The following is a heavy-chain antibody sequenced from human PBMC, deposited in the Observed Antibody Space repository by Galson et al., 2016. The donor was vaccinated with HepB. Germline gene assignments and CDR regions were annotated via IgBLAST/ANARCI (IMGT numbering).Heavy chain of an antibody. Sequence: QSGAEVKKPGESLRISCKGSGYSFTNYWIIWVRQMPGKGLEWMGRIDPSDSYTNYSPSFQGHVTISPDTSISTAYLQWSSLNASDTAMYYCARPPVAGVEGSWFDPWGQGTLVTVSS. CDR3: ARPPVAGVEGSWFDP. V-gene: IGHV5-10-1*01. CDR2: IDPSDSYT. CDR1: GYSFTNYW. J-gene: IGHJ5*02. D-gene: IGHD6-19*01.